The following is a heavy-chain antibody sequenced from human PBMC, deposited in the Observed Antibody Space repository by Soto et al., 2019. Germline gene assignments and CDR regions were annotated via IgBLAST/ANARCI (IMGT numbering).Heavy chain of an antibody. J-gene: IGHJ4*01. D-gene: IGHD2-15*01. CDR1: GFTFSDYY. CDR3: ARKLGYCSGGTCFEFDY. CDR2: ISSSGKTM. Sequence: GGSLRLSCAASGFTFSDYYMSWIRQAPGKGLEWISYISSSGKTMYYADSVKGRSTISRDNAKNSLYLQMNSLRAEDTAVYYCARKLGYCSGGTCFEFDYWGHGTLVTVSS. V-gene: IGHV3-11*01.